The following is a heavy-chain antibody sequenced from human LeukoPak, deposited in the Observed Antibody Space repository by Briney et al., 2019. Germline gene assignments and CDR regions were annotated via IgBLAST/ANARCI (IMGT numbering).Heavy chain of an antibody. CDR1: GFTFSSYS. Sequence: GGSLRLSCAASGFTFSSYSMNWVRQAPGKGLEWVSSISSSSKYIYYADSVKGRFTISRDNAKNSLYLQMNRLRAEDTAVYYCARVGGHSYDLDYWGQGTLVTVSS. J-gene: IGHJ4*02. CDR2: ISSSSKYI. CDR3: ARVGGHSYDLDY. V-gene: IGHV3-21*01. D-gene: IGHD5-18*01.